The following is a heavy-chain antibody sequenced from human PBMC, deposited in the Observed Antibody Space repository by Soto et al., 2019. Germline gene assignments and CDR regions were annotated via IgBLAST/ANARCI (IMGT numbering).Heavy chain of an antibody. V-gene: IGHV3-23*01. CDR3: AMLNSGSYSYHGMDV. Sequence: EVQLLESGGDLVQPGGSLRLSCAASGFTFSSYAMNWVRQAPGKGLEWVSAISGSGGNTFYADSVKGRITISRDNSKNTLFLQTHSLRAEDTAIYYCAMLNSGSYSYHGMDVWGQGTTVTVSS. CDR1: GFTFSSYA. J-gene: IGHJ6*02. D-gene: IGHD1-26*01. CDR2: ISGSGGNT.